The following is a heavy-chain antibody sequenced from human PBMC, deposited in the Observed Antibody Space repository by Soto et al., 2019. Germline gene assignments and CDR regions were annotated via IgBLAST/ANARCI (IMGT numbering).Heavy chain of an antibody. CDR1: GGSFSGYY. J-gene: IGHJ6*02. D-gene: IGHD6-13*01. V-gene: IGHV4-34*01. CDR2: INHSGST. Sequence: SETLSLTCAVYGGSFSGYYWSWIRQPPGKGLEWIGEINHSGSTNYNPSLKSRVTISVDTSKNQFSLKLSSVTAADTAVYYCARVRSSSDYYGMDVWGQGTTVTV. CDR3: ARVRSSSDYYGMDV.